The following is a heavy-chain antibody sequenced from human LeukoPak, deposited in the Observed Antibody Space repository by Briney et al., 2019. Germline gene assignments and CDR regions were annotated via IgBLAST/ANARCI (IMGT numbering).Heavy chain of an antibody. CDR2: IYTSGST. D-gene: IGHD6-13*01. CDR3: AISYSSSWQIYYYYGMDV. CDR1: GGSISSYY. V-gene: IGHV4-4*07. Sequence: SETLSLTCTVSGGSISSYYWSWIRQPAGKGLEWIGRIYTSGSTNYNPSLKSRVTMSVDTSKNQFSLKLSSVTAADTAVYYCAISYSSSWQIYYYYGMDVWGQGTTVTVSS. J-gene: IGHJ6*02.